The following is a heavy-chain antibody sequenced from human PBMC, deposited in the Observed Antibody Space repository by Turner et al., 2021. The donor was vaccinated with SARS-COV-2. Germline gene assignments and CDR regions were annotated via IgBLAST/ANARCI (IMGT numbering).Heavy chain of an antibody. V-gene: IGHV3-21*01. CDR2: ISSSSSYI. Sequence: EVQLVESGVGLVKPGGSLRLSCEASGFPFSSYSMNWVRQSPGKGLEWVSCISSSSSYIYYADSVNGRFTISRDNAKNSLYLQMNSLRAEDTAVYYCARWDNYYDSSGYYPDAFDIWGQGTMVTVSS. J-gene: IGHJ3*02. CDR3: ARWDNYYDSSGYYPDAFDI. CDR1: GFPFSSYS. D-gene: IGHD3-22*01.